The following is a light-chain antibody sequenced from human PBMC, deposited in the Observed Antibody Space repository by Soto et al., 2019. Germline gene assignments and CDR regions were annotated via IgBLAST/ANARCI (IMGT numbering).Light chain of an antibody. CDR1: QDINSR. Sequence: MTQSPSSVSASVGDTVTITCRASQDINSRLAWFQQQPGRPPKYVIQAATMLQSGFPSRFAGSGSGRDFTLTIHTLQPEDSATYYCLQVANFPRTFGQGTKVDIK. V-gene: IGKV1-12*01. CDR2: AAT. CDR3: LQVANFPRT. J-gene: IGKJ1*01.